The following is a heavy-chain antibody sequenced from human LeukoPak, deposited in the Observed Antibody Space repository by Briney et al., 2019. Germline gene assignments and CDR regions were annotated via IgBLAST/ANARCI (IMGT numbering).Heavy chain of an antibody. J-gene: IGHJ3*02. CDR2: IYSGGTT. V-gene: IGHV3-66*01. CDR1: GFTVSSNY. CDR3: ARAVDIVATTPFDI. D-gene: IGHD5-12*01. Sequence: PGGSLRLSCAASGFTVSSNYMTWVRQAPGKGPEWVSIIYSGGTTYYADSVKGRFTISRDNSKNTLYLQMNSLRAEDTALYYCARAVDIVATTPFDIWGQGTMVTVSS.